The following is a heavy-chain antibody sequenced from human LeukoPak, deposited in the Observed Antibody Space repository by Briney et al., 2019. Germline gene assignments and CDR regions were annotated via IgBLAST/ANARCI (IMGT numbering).Heavy chain of an antibody. D-gene: IGHD4-17*01. CDR3: ARISGPGDYGDFDY. CDR2: IYYGGNT. Sequence: SETLSLTCTVSGGSISPYFWGWIRQPPGKGLERIGNIYYGGNTNYNPSLKSRVTISVDTSKSQFSVRLNSVTAADTAIYYCARISGPGDYGDFDYWGQGTQVTVSS. J-gene: IGHJ4*02. V-gene: IGHV4-59*01. CDR1: GGSISPYF.